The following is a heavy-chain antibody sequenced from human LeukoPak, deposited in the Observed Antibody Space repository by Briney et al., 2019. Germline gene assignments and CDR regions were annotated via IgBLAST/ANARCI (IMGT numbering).Heavy chain of an antibody. V-gene: IGHV4-4*07. J-gene: IGHJ3*02. CDR3: ACLTTADAFDI. CDR1: GGSISSYY. Sequence: SETLSLTCTVSGGSISSYYWSWIRQPAGKGLEWIGRIYISGSTNYNPSLKSRVTISVDTSNNQFSLKLSSVTAADTAVYYCACLTTADAFDIWGQGTMVTVSS. D-gene: IGHD3-22*01. CDR2: IYISGST.